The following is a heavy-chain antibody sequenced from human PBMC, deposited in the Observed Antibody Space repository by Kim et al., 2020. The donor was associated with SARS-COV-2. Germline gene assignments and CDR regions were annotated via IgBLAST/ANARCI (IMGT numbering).Heavy chain of an antibody. Sequence: GGSLRLSCAASGFTFSSYAMHWVRQAPGKGLEWVAVISYDGSNKYYADSVKGRFTISRDNSKNTLYLQMNSLRAEDTAVYYCARVDVEVHSGYDSFFDY. CDR3: ARVDVEVHSGYDSFFDY. V-gene: IGHV3-30*04. CDR2: ISYDGSNK. D-gene: IGHD5-12*01. J-gene: IGHJ4*01. CDR1: GFTFSSYA.